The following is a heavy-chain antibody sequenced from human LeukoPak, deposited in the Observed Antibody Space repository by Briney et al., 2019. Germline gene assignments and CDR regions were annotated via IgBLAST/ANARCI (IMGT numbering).Heavy chain of an antibody. Sequence: GGSLRLSCAASGFTFSSYGMHWVRQAPGKGLEWVAVISYDGSNKYYADSVKGRFTISRDNSKNTLYLQVNSLRAEDTAVYYCAKDLGSTGLDYWGQGTLVTVSS. J-gene: IGHJ4*02. D-gene: IGHD6-25*01. V-gene: IGHV3-30*18. CDR1: GFTFSSYG. CDR3: AKDLGSTGLDY. CDR2: ISYDGSNK.